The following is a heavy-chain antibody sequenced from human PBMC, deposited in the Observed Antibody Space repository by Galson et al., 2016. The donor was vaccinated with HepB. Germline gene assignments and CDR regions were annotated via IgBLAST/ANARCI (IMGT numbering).Heavy chain of an antibody. V-gene: IGHV3-23*01. Sequence: SLRLSCAASGFTFSTYAMTWVRQAPGKGLEWVSSITNGGSTTYYADSVKGRFTTSRDNSKHTLYLQMNSLRADDTAVYYCAKPIVIITGAFDVWGQGTMVTVSS. CDR3: AKPIVIITGAFDV. CDR2: ITNGGSTT. CDR1: GFTFSTYA. J-gene: IGHJ3*01. D-gene: IGHD3-22*01.